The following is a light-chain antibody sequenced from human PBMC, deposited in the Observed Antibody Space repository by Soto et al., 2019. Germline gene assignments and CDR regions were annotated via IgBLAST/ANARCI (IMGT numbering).Light chain of an antibody. Sequence: DIPMTQSPSTLSASVGDRVTITCRASQSISNWLAWYQQKPGKAPKLLIYKASSLESGVPSRFSGSGSGTEFTLTISSLQADDFATYYCQQYNSYPLTFGGGTNVEIK. CDR1: QSISNW. J-gene: IGKJ4*01. CDR2: KAS. CDR3: QQYNSYPLT. V-gene: IGKV1-5*03.